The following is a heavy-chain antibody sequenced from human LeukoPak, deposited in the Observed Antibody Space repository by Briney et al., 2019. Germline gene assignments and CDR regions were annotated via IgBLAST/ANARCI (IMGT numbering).Heavy chain of an antibody. V-gene: IGHV4-31*03. D-gene: IGHD3-22*01. J-gene: IGHJ4*02. CDR3: ARAESYYDSSGYPNDYYFDY. CDR2: IYYSGST. Sequence: PSEALSLTCTVSGGSISSGGYYWSWIRQHPGKGLEWIGYIYYSGSTYYNPSLKSRVTLSVDTSKNQFSLKLSSVTAADTAVYYCARAESYYDSSGYPNDYYFDYWGQGTLVTVSS. CDR1: GGSISSGGYY.